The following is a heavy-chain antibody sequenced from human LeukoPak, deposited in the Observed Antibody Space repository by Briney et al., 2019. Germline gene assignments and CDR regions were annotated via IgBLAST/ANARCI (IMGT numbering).Heavy chain of an antibody. CDR1: GGSFSNYA. Sequence: ASVKVSCKASGGSFSNYAISWVRQAPGQGLEWMGRIIPILGTSNYAQKFQGRVTITADKSTSTAYMDLSSLRSEDTAVYYCARAAPTAMVNPQVFRWFDPWGQGTLVTVSS. J-gene: IGHJ5*02. V-gene: IGHV1-69*04. CDR2: IIPILGTS. D-gene: IGHD5-18*01. CDR3: ARAAPTAMVNPQVFRWFDP.